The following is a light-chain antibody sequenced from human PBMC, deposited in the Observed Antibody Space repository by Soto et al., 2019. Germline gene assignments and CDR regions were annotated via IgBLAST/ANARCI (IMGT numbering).Light chain of an antibody. Sequence: QSALTQPASVSGSPGQSITISCTGTSSDVGGYNYVSWYQHHPGKAPKVMIYEVSNRPSGVSNRFSGSKSGNTASLTISGLQAEDEAEYYCCSCTNGNPLVFGGGTKLTVL. CDR2: EVS. V-gene: IGLV2-14*01. CDR1: SSDVGGYNY. J-gene: IGLJ3*02. CDR3: CSCTNGNPLV.